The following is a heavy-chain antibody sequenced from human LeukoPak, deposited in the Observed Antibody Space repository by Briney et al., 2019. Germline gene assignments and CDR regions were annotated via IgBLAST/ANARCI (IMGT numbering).Heavy chain of an antibody. CDR3: ARGMSGYSSSSQLHFFDP. Sequence: SETLSLTCAVYGGSFSGYYWSWIRQPPGKGLEWIGEINHSGSTNYNPSLKSRVTISVDTSKNQFSLKLSSVTAADTAVYYCARGMSGYSSSSQLHFFDPWGQGTLVTVSS. V-gene: IGHV4-34*01. D-gene: IGHD6-6*01. CDR1: GGSFSGYY. J-gene: IGHJ5*02. CDR2: INHSGST.